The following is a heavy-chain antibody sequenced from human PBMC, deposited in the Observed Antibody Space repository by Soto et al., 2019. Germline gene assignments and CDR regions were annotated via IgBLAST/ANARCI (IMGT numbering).Heavy chain of an antibody. CDR3: AKAWALYYYDSSGYYDHFDY. CDR2: ISYDGSNK. Sequence: GGSLRLSCSASGFTFRSYGMHWVRQAPGKGLEYLSVISYDGSNKYYADSVKGRFTISRDNSKNTLYLQMNSLRAEDTAVYYCAKAWALYYYDSSGYYDHFDYWGQGTLVTVSS. J-gene: IGHJ4*02. V-gene: IGHV3-30*18. CDR1: GFTFRSYG. D-gene: IGHD3-22*01.